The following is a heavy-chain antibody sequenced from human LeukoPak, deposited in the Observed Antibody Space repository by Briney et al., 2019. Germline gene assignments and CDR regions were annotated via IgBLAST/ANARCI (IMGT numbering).Heavy chain of an antibody. J-gene: IGHJ2*01. CDR2: ISYDGSNK. Sequence: GGSLRLSCAASGFTFSSYGMHWVRQAPGKGLEWVAVISYDGSNKYYADSVKGRFTISRDNSKNTLYLQMNSLRAEDTAVYYCARDFRRITMTVVAKRGGYFDPWGRGTLVTVSS. CDR1: GFTFSSYG. CDR3: ARDFRRITMTVVAKRGGYFDP. V-gene: IGHV3-30*03. D-gene: IGHD3-22*01.